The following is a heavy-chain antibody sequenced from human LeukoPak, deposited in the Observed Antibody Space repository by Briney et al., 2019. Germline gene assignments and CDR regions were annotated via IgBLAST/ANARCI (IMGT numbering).Heavy chain of an antibody. V-gene: IGHV1-69*13. Sequence: SVKLSCKSSGATFSSYAICWVRQPPGQGLEWMGVIIPIFGTANYAQKFQGRVTITADESTSTAYMELSSLRSEDTAVYYCARGKVVPAAGPVDYWGQGTLVTVSS. CDR3: ARGKVVPAAGPVDY. CDR2: IIPIFGTA. D-gene: IGHD2-2*01. J-gene: IGHJ4*02. CDR1: GATFSSYA.